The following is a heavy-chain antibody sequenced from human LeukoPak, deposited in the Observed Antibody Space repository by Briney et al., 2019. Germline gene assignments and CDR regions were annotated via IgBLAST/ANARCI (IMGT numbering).Heavy chain of an antibody. D-gene: IGHD5-18*01. CDR2: IYSGGNT. Sequence: GGSLRLSCAASGLTVSSNYMSWVRQAPGKGLEWVSVIYSGGNTFYADSVKGRFTISRDNSKNTLYLQMNSLRAEDTAVYYCARDMFPISYGTGGAFDIWGQGTMVTVSS. CDR1: GLTVSSNY. V-gene: IGHV3-53*01. J-gene: IGHJ3*02. CDR3: ARDMFPISYGTGGAFDI.